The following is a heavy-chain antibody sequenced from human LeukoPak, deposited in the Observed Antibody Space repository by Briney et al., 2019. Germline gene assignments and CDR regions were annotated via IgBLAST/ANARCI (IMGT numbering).Heavy chain of an antibody. Sequence: SETLSLTCTVSGGSISGYYWNWVRQHPGKGLEWIGHIYYSGSTSYNPSVKSRVTISVDTSKNQFSLKLTSVTAADTAMYYCARDHGRSYNYGSDALDIWGQGTLVIVSA. V-gene: IGHV4-31*03. CDR2: IYYSGST. CDR3: ARDHGRSYNYGSDALDI. D-gene: IGHD5-18*01. CDR1: GGSISGYY. J-gene: IGHJ3*02.